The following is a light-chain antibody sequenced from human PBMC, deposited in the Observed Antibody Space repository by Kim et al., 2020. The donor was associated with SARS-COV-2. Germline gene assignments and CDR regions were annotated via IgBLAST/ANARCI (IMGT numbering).Light chain of an antibody. CDR2: DAS. J-gene: IGKJ4*01. V-gene: IGKV3-11*01. Sequence: EIVLTQSPVTLSSSPGERATLSCRASQSVSRNLVWYQQKPGQAPRLLIYDASNRAGGTPARFSGSGSGTDFTLTISSLESEDFAVYYCQQHTNWPLTFGGGTKVDIK. CDR1: QSVSRN. CDR3: QQHTNWPLT.